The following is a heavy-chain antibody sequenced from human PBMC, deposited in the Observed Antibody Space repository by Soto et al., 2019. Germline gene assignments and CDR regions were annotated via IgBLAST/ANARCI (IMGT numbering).Heavy chain of an antibody. Sequence: SVKVSCKASGGTFISYTISWVRQAPGQGLEWMGRIIPILGITNYAQKFQGRVTITADKSTSTAYMELSSLRSEDTAVYYCARDQSSSWLSGDYWGQGTLVTVSS. CDR3: ARDQSSSWLSGDY. V-gene: IGHV1-69*04. CDR2: IIPILGIT. J-gene: IGHJ4*02. CDR1: GGTFISYT. D-gene: IGHD6-13*01.